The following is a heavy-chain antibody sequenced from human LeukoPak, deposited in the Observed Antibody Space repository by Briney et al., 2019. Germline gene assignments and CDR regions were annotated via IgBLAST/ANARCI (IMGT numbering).Heavy chain of an antibody. V-gene: IGHV1-69*05. J-gene: IGHJ4*02. D-gene: IGHD5-12*01. Sequence: ASVKVSCKASGGTFRSYAISWVRQAPGQGLEWMGGIIPIFGTANYAQKFQGRVTITTDESTSTAYMELSSLRSEDTAVYYCARAAPSDSGYAASPYYFDYWGQGTLVTVSS. CDR3: ARAAPSDSGYAASPYYFDY. CDR2: IIPIFGTA. CDR1: GGTFRSYA.